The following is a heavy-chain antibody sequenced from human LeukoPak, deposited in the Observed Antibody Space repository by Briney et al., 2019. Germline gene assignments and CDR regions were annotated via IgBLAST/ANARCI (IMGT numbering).Heavy chain of an antibody. CDR2: MYYSGNT. CDR1: VDSISGYY. J-gene: IGHJ4*02. Sequence: SETLSLTCTVSVDSISGYYWSWIWQPPGKGLEWIGYMYYSGNTSYNPSLKSRLTTSLDTSKNQFSLKLSSVTAADTAVYYCARGKYYFDYWGQGTLVTVSS. V-gene: IGHV4-59*01. CDR3: ARGKYYFDY.